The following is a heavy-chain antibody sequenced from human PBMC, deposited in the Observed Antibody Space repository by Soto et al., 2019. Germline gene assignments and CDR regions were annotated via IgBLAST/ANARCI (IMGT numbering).Heavy chain of an antibody. J-gene: IGHJ4*02. D-gene: IGHD1-26*01. CDR1: GGTFNTYT. CDR2: VVPMYDSV. CDR3: ASWRSYSGSYCFDY. V-gene: IGHV1-69*06. Sequence: VQLVQSGAEVKKPGSSVKVSCEASGGTFNTYTINWVRQAPGRGLEWMGQVVPMYDSVNYAERFQGRVTITADKSTNIAYMELSSLRSEDTALYFCASWRSYSGSYCFDYWGQGTLVIVSS.